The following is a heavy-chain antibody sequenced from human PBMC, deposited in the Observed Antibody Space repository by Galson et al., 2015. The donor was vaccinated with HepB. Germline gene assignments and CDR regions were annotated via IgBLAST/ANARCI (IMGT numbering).Heavy chain of an antibody. D-gene: IGHD3-10*01. CDR2: ISYDGSNK. CDR3: AKDRTVRGVIYYYYYGMDV. CDR1: GFTFSSYG. J-gene: IGHJ6*02. V-gene: IGHV3-30*18. Sequence: SLRLSCAASGFTFSSYGMHWVRQAPGKGLEWVAVISYDGSNKYYADSVKGRFTISRDNSKNTLYLQMNSLRADDTAVYYCAKDRTVRGVIYYYYYGMDVWGQGTTVTVSS.